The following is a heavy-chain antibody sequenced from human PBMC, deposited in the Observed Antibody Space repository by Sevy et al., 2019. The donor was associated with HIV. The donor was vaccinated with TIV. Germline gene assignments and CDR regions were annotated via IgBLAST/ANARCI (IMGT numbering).Heavy chain of an antibody. CDR2: ISGRSSYI. J-gene: IGHJ4*02. CDR1: GFTFSDYY. D-gene: IGHD2-2*01. Sequence: GGSLRLSCAASGFTFSDYYMNWVRQAPGKGLEWVSSISGRSSYIHYADSVRGRFTISRDNAKNSLYLQMNSLRADDTDVYFCARDGGCSSTSCLLYFDSWGQGALVTVSS. CDR3: ARDGGCSSTSCLLYFDS. V-gene: IGHV3-21*06.